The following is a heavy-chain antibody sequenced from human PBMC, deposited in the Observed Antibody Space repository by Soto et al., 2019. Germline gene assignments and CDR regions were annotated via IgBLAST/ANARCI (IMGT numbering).Heavy chain of an antibody. D-gene: IGHD5-12*01. CDR1: GLTFRKTR. V-gene: IGHV3-74*01. CDR2: VNNEEGTT. Sequence: GGSLRLSCAASGLTFRKTRIHWVRQARGKGLEWVARVNNEEGTTGYADSVKGRFTISSDNGRNTVYLQMNSLRVEDTAVYYCTRDPGYNEHDWRFDYWGQGTLVTVSS. J-gene: IGHJ4*02. CDR3: TRDPGYNEHDWRFDY.